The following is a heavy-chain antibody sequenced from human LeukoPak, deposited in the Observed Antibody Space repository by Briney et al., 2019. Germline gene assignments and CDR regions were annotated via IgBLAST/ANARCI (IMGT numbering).Heavy chain of an antibody. V-gene: IGHV4-61*08. CDR3: ARHSIPTSSWFDP. D-gene: IGHD2-21*01. Sequence: SETLSLTCTVSGGSISSGDYYWSWIRQPPGKGLEWIGYIYYSGSTNYNPSLKSRVTISVDTSKNQFSLKLSSVTAADTAVYYCARHSIPTSSWFDPWGQGTLVTVSS. J-gene: IGHJ5*02. CDR2: IYYSGST. CDR1: GGSISSGDYY.